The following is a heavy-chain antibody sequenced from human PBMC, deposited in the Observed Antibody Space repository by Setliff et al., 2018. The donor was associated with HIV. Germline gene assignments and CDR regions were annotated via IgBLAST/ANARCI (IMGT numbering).Heavy chain of an antibody. D-gene: IGHD5-12*01. Sequence: SETLSLTCTVSGASIPSSSHYWGWIRQPPGKGLQWIGTIFSSGSTYYDPSLKSRGTISIDSTKNQISLKLNFVTAADTAVYYCARHVDIVAPFDFWGQGTLVTVSS. V-gene: IGHV4-39*01. CDR1: GASIPSSSHY. CDR3: ARHVDIVAPFDF. CDR2: IFSSGST. J-gene: IGHJ4*02.